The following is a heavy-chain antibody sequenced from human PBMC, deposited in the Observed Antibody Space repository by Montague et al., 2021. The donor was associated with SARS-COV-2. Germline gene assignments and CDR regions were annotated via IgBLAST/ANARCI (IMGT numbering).Heavy chain of an antibody. CDR3: ATEEDPSGCNPGAFDF. Sequence: SETLSLTCTVSGGSISSYYWSWIRQPPGKGLEWIGYIYYSGSTYYNPSLESRVFISVDTSKNQFSLTLTSVTAADTAVYYCATEEDPSGCNPGAFDFWGQGTLVSVSS. CDR2: IYYSGST. CDR1: GGSISSYY. J-gene: IGHJ4*02. D-gene: IGHD6-19*01. V-gene: IGHV4-59*12.